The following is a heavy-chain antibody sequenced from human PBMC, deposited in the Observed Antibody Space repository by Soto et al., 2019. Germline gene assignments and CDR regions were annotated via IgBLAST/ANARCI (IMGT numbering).Heavy chain of an antibody. CDR1: GFTFSSYA. Sequence: PGGSLRLSCAASGFTFSSYAMHWVRQAPGKGLEWVAVISYDGSNKYYADSVKGRFTISRDNSKNTLYLQMNSLRAEDTAVYYCASEPEDIVVVPAAPLWGQGTLVTVSS. CDR2: ISYDGSNK. D-gene: IGHD2-2*01. CDR3: ASEPEDIVVVPAAPL. V-gene: IGHV3-30-3*01. J-gene: IGHJ4*02.